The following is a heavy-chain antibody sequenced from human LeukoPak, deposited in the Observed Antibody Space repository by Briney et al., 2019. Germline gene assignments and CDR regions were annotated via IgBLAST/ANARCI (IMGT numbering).Heavy chain of an antibody. CDR3: ARAYYYGSGITFGY. V-gene: IGHV3-23*01. CDR2: ISVNGGRT. CDR1: GFTFSSYG. Sequence: QPGGSLRLSCAASGFTFSSYGMSWVRQTPGKGLEWVSGISVNGGRTYYADSLKGRFTLSRDNAKNSLYLQMNSLRAEDTAVYYCARAYYYGSGITFGYWGQGTLVTVSS. J-gene: IGHJ4*02. D-gene: IGHD3-10*01.